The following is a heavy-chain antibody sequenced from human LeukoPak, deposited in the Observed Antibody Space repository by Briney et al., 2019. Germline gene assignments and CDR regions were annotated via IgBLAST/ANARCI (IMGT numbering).Heavy chain of an antibody. CDR3: ARDEKEATVTTFDY. Sequence: DPSETLSLTCTVSGGSISSYYWSWIRQPAGKGLEWIGRIYTSGSTNYNPSLKSRVTMSVDTSKNQFSLKLSSVTAADTAVYYCARDEKEATVTTFDYWGQGTLVTVSS. V-gene: IGHV4-4*07. D-gene: IGHD4-17*01. CDR1: GGSISSYY. CDR2: IYTSGST. J-gene: IGHJ4*02.